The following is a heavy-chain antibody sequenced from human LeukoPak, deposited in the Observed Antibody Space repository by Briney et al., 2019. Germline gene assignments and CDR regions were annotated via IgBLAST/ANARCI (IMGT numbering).Heavy chain of an antibody. CDR3: ARSVDTAVDDAFDI. D-gene: IGHD5-18*01. J-gene: IGHJ3*02. V-gene: IGHV1-69*13. CDR1: GGTFSSYA. CDR2: IIPIFGTA. Sequence: SVKVSCKASGGTFSSYAISWVRQAPGQGLEWMGWIIPIFGTANYAQKFQGRVTITADESTSTAYMELSSLRSEDTAVYYCARSVDTAVDDAFDIWGQGTMVTVSS.